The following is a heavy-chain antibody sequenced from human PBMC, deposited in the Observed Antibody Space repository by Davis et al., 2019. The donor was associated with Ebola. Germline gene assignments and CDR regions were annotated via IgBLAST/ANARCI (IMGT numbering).Heavy chain of an antibody. J-gene: IGHJ6*02. Sequence: ASVKVSCKASGYTFTGYYMHWVRQAPGQGLEWMGWINPNSGGTNYAQKFQGWVTMTRDTSISTAYMELSRLRSDDTAVYYCARAGTIFGVVITPLYGMDVWGQGTSVTVSS. CDR2: INPNSGGT. D-gene: IGHD3-3*01. V-gene: IGHV1-2*04. CDR3: ARAGTIFGVVITPLYGMDV. CDR1: GYTFTGYY.